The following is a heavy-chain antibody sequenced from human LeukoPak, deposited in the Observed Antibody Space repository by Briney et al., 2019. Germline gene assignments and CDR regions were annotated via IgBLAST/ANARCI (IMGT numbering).Heavy chain of an antibody. J-gene: IGHJ4*02. Sequence: EGSLRLSCAASGFTFSSYWMPWVRQAPGKGLVWVSRINSDGSSTSYADSVKGRFTISRDNAKNTLYLQMNSLRAEDTAVYYCARGDIWLQSYYFDYWGQGTLVTVSS. CDR3: ARGDIWLQSYYFDY. D-gene: IGHD5-24*01. V-gene: IGHV3-74*01. CDR2: INSDGSST. CDR1: GFTFSSYW.